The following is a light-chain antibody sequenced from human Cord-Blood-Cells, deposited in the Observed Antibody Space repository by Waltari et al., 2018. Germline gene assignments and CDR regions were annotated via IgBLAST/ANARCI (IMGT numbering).Light chain of an antibody. Sequence: QSALTQPAFVSGSPGQSITISCTGTRRDVGSYNLVSWYQQHPGKAPKLMIYEGSKRPSGVSNRFSGSKSGNTASLTISGLQAEDEADYYCCSYAGSSGWVFGGGTKLTVL. CDR3: CSYAGSSGWV. J-gene: IGLJ3*02. V-gene: IGLV2-23*01. CDR2: EGS. CDR1: RRDVGSYNL.